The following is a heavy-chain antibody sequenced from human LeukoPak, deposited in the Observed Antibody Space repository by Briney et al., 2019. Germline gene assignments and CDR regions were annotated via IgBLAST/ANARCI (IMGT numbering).Heavy chain of an antibody. CDR3: ARCRGRKVLTPGGMDV. Sequence: PGGSLRLSCAASGFTFSVYWMSWVRQAPGKGLEWVANIKQDGREKYYVDSVKGRFTISRDNAKNSLYLQMNSLRAEDTAVYYCARCRGRKVLTPGGMDVWRQGTTVTVSS. V-gene: IGHV3-7*01. J-gene: IGHJ6*02. CDR1: GFTFSVYW. D-gene: IGHD4/OR15-4a*01. CDR2: IKQDGREK.